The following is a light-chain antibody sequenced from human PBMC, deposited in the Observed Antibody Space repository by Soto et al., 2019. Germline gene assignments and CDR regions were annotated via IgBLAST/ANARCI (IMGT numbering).Light chain of an antibody. CDR3: ATWDDSLNGRV. J-gene: IGLJ2*01. Sequence: QSVLTQPPSASGTPGQRVTISCSGSSSNIGSNTVNWYQQLPGTSPKLLIYGNNQRPSGVPDRFSGSKSGTSASLAISGLQSEDAADYYCATWDDSLNGRVFGGGTKLTVL. CDR1: SSNIGSNT. CDR2: GNN. V-gene: IGLV1-44*01.